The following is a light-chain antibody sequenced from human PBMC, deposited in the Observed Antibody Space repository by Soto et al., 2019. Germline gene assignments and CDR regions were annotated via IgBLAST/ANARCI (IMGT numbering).Light chain of an antibody. Sequence: QSVLTKPPSVSGAPGQRVTISCTGRSSNIGAGYDVNWYQQLPGTAPKLLIYGNNNRPSGVPDRFSGSKSGTSASLAITGLQADDEADYYCQSYDSSLSGGVFGGGTKVTVL. CDR3: QSYDSSLSGGV. CDR2: GNN. CDR1: SSNIGAGYD. V-gene: IGLV1-40*01. J-gene: IGLJ2*01.